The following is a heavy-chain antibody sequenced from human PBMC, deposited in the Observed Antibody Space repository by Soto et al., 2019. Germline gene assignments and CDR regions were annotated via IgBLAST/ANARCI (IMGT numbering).Heavy chain of an antibody. V-gene: IGHV1-69*01. Sequence: QVQLVQSGAEVKKPGSSVKVSCKASGGTFSSYAISWVRQAPGQGLEWMGGIIPIFGTANYAQKFQGRVTITADESTSTAYMELRSLRSEDTAVYYCARVALGYCRGGSCYHRAYYYYYGMDVRGQGTTVTVSS. D-gene: IGHD2-15*01. CDR2: IIPIFGTA. J-gene: IGHJ6*02. CDR1: GGTFSSYA. CDR3: ARVALGYCRGGSCYHRAYYYYYGMDV.